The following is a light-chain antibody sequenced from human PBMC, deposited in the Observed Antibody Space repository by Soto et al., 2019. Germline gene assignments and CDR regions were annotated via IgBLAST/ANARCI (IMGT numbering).Light chain of an antibody. J-gene: IGKJ1*01. CDR1: QSVSSTL. CDR2: GVS. Sequence: EIVLTQSPVALSLSPGERATLSCRASQSVSSTLLTWYQQKPGQAPRLLIYGVSSMATGIPDRFSGSGSGTDFTLTISRLEPEDLAVYFCQHYGDSSWTFGQGTRVEIK. V-gene: IGKV3-20*01. CDR3: QHYGDSSWT.